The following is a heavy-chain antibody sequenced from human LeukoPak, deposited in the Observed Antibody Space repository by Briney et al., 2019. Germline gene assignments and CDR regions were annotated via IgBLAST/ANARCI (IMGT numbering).Heavy chain of an antibody. CDR1: GFTFSNAW. J-gene: IGHJ4*02. CDR2: IKSKTDGGTT. CDR3: TTSTYYCSGGSCGY. V-gene: IGHV3-15*01. Sequence: PGGSLRLSCAASGFTFSNAWMSWVRQASGKGLEWVGRIKSKTDGGTTDYAAPVKGRFTISRDDSKNTLYLQMNSLKTEDTAVYYCTTSTYYCSGGSCGYWGQGTLVTVSS. D-gene: IGHD2-15*01.